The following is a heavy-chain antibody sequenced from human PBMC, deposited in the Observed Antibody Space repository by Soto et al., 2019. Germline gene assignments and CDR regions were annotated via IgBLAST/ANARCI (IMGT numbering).Heavy chain of an antibody. CDR2: ISYDGSNK. J-gene: IGHJ4*02. CDR1: GFSLSTYA. V-gene: IGHV3-30-3*01. CDR3: ASEDY. Sequence: QVQLVESGGGVVQPGRSLRLSCAASGFSLSTYAMHWVRQAPCKGLEWVAVISYDGSNKFYADPVEGRFTTSRDDSKNTLYLQMNSLRAEETAVYYCASEDYWGRGTLVTVSS.